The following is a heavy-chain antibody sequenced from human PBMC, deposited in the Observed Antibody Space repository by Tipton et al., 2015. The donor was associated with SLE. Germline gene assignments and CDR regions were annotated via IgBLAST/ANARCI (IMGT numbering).Heavy chain of an antibody. CDR1: GGSISGYY. CDR3: ARESGYDWGDFDY. Sequence: TLSLTCTVSGGSISGYYLSWIRQPPGKGLEWIGYIYYSGSTNYNPSLKSRVTISVDTSKNHFSLKLSSVTAADTAVYYCARESGYDWGDFDYWGQGTLVTVSS. J-gene: IGHJ4*02. CDR2: IYYSGST. D-gene: IGHD5-12*01. V-gene: IGHV4-59*01.